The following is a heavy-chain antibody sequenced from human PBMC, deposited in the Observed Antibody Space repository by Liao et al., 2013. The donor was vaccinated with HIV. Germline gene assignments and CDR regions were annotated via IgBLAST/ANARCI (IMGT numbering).Heavy chain of an antibody. CDR2: INHSGST. CDR3: ARVDQYYDYWRGYENWFDP. D-gene: IGHD3-3*01. V-gene: IGHV4-34*01. Sequence: QVQLQQWGAGLLKPSETLSLTCAVYGGSFMGYYWSWIRQPPGKGLEWIGEINHSGSTNYNPSLKSRVTMSVDTSKNQFSLKLSSVTAADTAVYYCARVDQYYDYWRGYENWFDPWGQGTLVTVSS. CDR1: GGSFMGYY. J-gene: IGHJ5*02.